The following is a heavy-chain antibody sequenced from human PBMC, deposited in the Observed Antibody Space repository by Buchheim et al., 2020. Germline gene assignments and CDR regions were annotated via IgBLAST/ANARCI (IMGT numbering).Heavy chain of an antibody. J-gene: IGHJ4*02. CDR3: ARGFPYDSSGYLFDY. CDR1: GGSISSYY. D-gene: IGHD3-22*01. CDR2: IYYSGST. Sequence: QVQLQESGPGLVKPSETLSLTCTVSGGSISSYYWSWIRQPPGKGLEWIGYIYYSGSTNYNPSLKSRVTISVDTSKNQFSLKLSSVTAADTAVYYCARGFPYDSSGYLFDYWGQGTL. V-gene: IGHV4-59*01.